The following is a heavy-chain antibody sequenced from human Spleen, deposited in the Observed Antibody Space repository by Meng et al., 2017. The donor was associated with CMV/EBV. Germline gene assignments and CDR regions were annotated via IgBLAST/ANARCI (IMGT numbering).Heavy chain of an antibody. CDR3: ARDHHNFWSDYYDAFDI. J-gene: IGHJ3*02. CDR1: GYTFTGYY. D-gene: IGHD3-3*01. V-gene: IGHV1-2*02. CDR2: INPNSGGT. Sequence: ASVKVSCKASGYTFTGYYLHWVRQAPGQGLEWMGWINPNSGGTNYAQKFQGRVTMTRDTSITAAFMELSRLSSDDTAVYYCARDHHNFWSDYYDAFDIWGQGTLVTVSS.